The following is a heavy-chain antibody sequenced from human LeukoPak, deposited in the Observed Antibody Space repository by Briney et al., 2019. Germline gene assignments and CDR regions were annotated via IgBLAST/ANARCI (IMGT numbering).Heavy chain of an antibody. D-gene: IGHD5-18*01. CDR1: GGSISSSSYY. CDR3: ARHKYSYGSKLYYFDY. CDR2: IYYSGST. J-gene: IGHJ4*02. Sequence: SETLPLTCTVSGGSISSSSYYWGWIRQPPGKGLEWIGSIYYSGSTYYNPSLKSRVTISVDTSKNQFSLKLSSVTAADTAVYYCARHKYSYGSKLYYFDYWGQGTLVTVSS. V-gene: IGHV4-39*01.